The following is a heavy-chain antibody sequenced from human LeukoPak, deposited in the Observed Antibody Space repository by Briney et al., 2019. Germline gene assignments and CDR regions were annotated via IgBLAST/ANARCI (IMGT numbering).Heavy chain of an antibody. CDR3: ARVGALYGSGSYYIGY. Sequence: SETLSLTCTVSGGSISSSSYYWGWIRQPPGKGLEWIGSIYYSGSTYYNPSLKSRVTISVDTSKNQFSLKLSSVTAADTAVYYCARVGALYGSGSYYIGYWGQGTLVTVSS. J-gene: IGHJ4*02. V-gene: IGHV4-39*07. CDR2: IYYSGST. CDR1: GGSISSSSYY. D-gene: IGHD3-10*01.